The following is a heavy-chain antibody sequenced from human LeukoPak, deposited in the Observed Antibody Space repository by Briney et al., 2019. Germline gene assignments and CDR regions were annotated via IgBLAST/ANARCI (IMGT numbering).Heavy chain of an antibody. CDR1: GGSISSYY. CDR3: ARAWGDGFDY. J-gene: IGHJ4*02. V-gene: IGHV4-59*01. Sequence: SQTLSFTCAVSGGSISSYYWSWIRQPPGKGLEWIGYIYYSGSTNYNPSLKSRVTISVDTSKNQFSLKLSSVTAADTAVYYCARAWGDGFDYWGQGTLVTVSS. D-gene: IGHD2-21*02. CDR2: IYYSGST.